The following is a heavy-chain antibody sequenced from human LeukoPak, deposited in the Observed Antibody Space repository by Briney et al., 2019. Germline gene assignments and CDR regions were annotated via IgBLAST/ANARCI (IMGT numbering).Heavy chain of an antibody. V-gene: IGHV3-23*01. CDR3: AKANWVSNADAVW. J-gene: IGHJ4*02. CDR1: GFSFSNYA. CDR2: SIGGGGET. Sequence: GGSLRLSCAASGFSFSNYAMSWVRQAPARGPAWVSSIGGGGETFYADSVRGRFTLSRDDSRNTVYLQLNNLRVEDTAIYYCAKANWVSNADAVWWGQGTQVTVSS. D-gene: IGHD1-1*01.